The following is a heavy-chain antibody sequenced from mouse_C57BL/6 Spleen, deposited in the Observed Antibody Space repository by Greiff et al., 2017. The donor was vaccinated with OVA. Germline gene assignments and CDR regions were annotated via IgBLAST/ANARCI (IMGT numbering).Heavy chain of an antibody. CDR2: IYPGSGST. Sequence: QVHVKQPGAELVKPGASVKMSCKASGYTFTSYWITWVKQRPGQGLEWIGDIYPGSGSTNYNEKFKSKATLTVDTSSSTAYMQLSSLTSEDSAVYYCARRPIYYDYDWFAYWGQGTLVTVSA. CDR3: ARRPIYYDYDWFAY. D-gene: IGHD2-4*01. V-gene: IGHV1-55*01. CDR1: GYTFTSYW. J-gene: IGHJ3*01.